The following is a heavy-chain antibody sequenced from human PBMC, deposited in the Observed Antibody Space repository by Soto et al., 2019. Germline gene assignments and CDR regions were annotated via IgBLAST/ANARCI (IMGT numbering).Heavy chain of an antibody. CDR3: ARAIAAAANWFDP. D-gene: IGHD6-13*01. CDR2: IYHSGST. CDR1: GGSVSSGNDY. J-gene: IGHJ5*02. V-gene: IGHV4-61*01. Sequence: SETLSLTCTVSGGSVSSGNDYWSWIRQPPGKGLEWIGEIYHSGSTNYNPSLKSRVTISVDKSKNQFSLKLSSVTAADTAVYYCARAIAAAANWFDPWGQGTLVTVSS.